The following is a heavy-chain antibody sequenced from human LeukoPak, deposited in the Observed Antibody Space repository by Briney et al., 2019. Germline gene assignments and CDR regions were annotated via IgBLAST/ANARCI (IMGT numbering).Heavy chain of an antibody. J-gene: IGHJ4*02. V-gene: IGHV3-23*01. CDR3: AKTGRGPAAGTGSFFDY. CDR2: ISGGGVNT. D-gene: IGHD6-13*01. Sequence: GGSLRLSCAASRFTFSSYAMSWVRQAPGKGLEWVSAISGGGVNTYYADSVKGRFTISRDNSKNTLSLQMNSLRAEDTAVYYCAKTGRGPAAGTGSFFDYWGQGTLVTVS. CDR1: RFTFSSYA.